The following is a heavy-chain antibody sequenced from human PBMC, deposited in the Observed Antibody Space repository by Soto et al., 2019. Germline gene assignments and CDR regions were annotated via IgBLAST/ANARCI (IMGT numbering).Heavy chain of an antibody. CDR1: GYIFPGYY. D-gene: IGHD5-18*01. V-gene: IGHV1-2*02. CDR3: AREGSTYGYDSRFYYCYYTMDX. CDR2: INPNSGVT. J-gene: IGHJ6*02. Sequence: VSVKVSCKASGYIFPGYYIYWVRQAPGQGLEWMGWINPNSGVTNSAKKFQGRVTMTRDTSISTAYMELTSLTSDDTAVYYCAREGSTYGYDSRFYYCYYTMDXWGQGTTVTVS.